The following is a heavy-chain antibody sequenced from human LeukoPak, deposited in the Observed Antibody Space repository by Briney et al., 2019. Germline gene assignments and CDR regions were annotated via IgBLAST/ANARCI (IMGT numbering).Heavy chain of an antibody. CDR3: ARRGGSCYYVGCYYGMDV. J-gene: IGHJ6*02. CDR1: GGTFSSYA. Sequence: SVKVSCKASGGTFSSYAISWVRQAPGQGLAWMGGIIPIFGTANYAQKFQGRVTITAGESTSTAYMELSSLRSEDTAVYYCARRGGSCYYVGCYYGMDVWGQGTTVTVSS. V-gene: IGHV1-69*13. D-gene: IGHD2-15*01. CDR2: IIPIFGTA.